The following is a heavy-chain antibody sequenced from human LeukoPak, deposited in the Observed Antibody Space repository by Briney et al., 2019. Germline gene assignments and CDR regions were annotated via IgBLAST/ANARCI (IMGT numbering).Heavy chain of an antibody. CDR2: ISSSSSYI. CDR1: GFTFSSYS. V-gene: IGHV3-21*01. Sequence: PGGSLRLPCAASGFTFSSYSMNWVRQAPGKGLEWVSCISSSSSYIYYADSVKGRFTISRDNAKNSLYLQMNSLRAEDTAVYYCARAHNWKYGSFDFWGQGTLVTVSS. D-gene: IGHD1-7*01. J-gene: IGHJ4*02. CDR3: ARAHNWKYGSFDF.